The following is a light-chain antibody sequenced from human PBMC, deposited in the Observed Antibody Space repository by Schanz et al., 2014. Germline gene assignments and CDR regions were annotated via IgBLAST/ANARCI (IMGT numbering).Light chain of an antibody. V-gene: IGLV2-14*01. J-gene: IGLJ3*02. Sequence: QSALTQPASVSGSPGQSVTISCTGTSSDVGGYNYVSWYQHHPDKVPKLLIYEVTYRPSGVSDRFSGSKSGNTASLTISGLQAEDEADYYCSSYTGSSTQVFGGGTKLTVL. CDR3: SSYTGSSTQV. CDR1: SSDVGGYNY. CDR2: EVT.